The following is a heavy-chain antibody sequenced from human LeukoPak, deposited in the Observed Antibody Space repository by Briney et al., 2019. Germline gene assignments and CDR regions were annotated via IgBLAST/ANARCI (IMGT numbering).Heavy chain of an antibody. Sequence: SVKVSCKASGGTFSSYAISWVRQAPGQGLEWTGRIIPIFGIANYAQKFQGRVTITADKSTSTAYMELSSLRSEDTAVYYCASGSYYDFWSGNGAFDIWGQGTMVTVSS. CDR2: IIPIFGIA. J-gene: IGHJ3*02. D-gene: IGHD3-3*01. CDR3: ASGSYYDFWSGNGAFDI. V-gene: IGHV1-69*04. CDR1: GGTFSSYA.